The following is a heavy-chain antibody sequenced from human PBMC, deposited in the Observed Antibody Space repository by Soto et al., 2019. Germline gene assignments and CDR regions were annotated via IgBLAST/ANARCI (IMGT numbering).Heavy chain of an antibody. CDR1: GFTFSSYS. CDR3: ARVGLEDAFDI. CDR2: ISSSSSYI. D-gene: IGHD3-10*01. V-gene: IGHV3-21*01. Sequence: KTGGSLRLSCAASGFTFSSYSMNWVRQAPGKGLEWVSSISSSSSYIYYADSVKGRFTISRDNAKNSLYLQMNSLRAEDTAVYYCARVGLEDAFDIWGQGTMVTVSS. J-gene: IGHJ3*02.